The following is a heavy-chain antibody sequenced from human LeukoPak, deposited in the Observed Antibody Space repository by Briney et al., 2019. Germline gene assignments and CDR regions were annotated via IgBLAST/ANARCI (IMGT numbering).Heavy chain of an antibody. CDR3: ARQPRYYDSSGYPYYSFDY. J-gene: IGHJ4*02. V-gene: IGHV4-59*08. CDR2: VYYSGST. CDR1: GGSISIYH. D-gene: IGHD3-22*01. Sequence: SETLSLTCTVSGGSISIYHLNWIRQPPGKGLEWIGYVYYSGSTNYNPSLNSRVTISGDTSKNQFSLKLSSVTAADTAVYYCARQPRYYDSSGYPYYSFDYWGQGTLVTVSS.